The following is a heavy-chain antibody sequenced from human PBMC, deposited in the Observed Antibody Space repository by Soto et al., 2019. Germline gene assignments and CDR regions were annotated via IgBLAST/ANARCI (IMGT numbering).Heavy chain of an antibody. V-gene: IGHV3-9*01. CDR2: ISWNSGSM. CDR3: AKDLAGKGDYYYYYGMDV. Sequence: LRLSCAASGFTFDDYAMHWVRQAPGKGLEWVSGISWNSGSMGYADSVKARFTISRDNAKNSLYLQMNSLRAEDTALYYCAKDLAGKGDYYYYYGMDVWGQGTTVTVSS. J-gene: IGHJ6*02. CDR1: GFTFDDYA. D-gene: IGHD6-19*01.